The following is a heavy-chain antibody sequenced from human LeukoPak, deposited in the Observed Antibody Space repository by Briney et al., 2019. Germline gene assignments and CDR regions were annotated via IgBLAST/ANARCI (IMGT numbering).Heavy chain of an antibody. CDR3: ARERACSSTSCYFYYYYYYMDV. CDR2: ISSSSSYI. J-gene: IGHJ6*03. V-gene: IGHV3-21*01. Sequence: DPGGSLRLSCAASGFTFSSYSMNWVRQAPGKGLEWVSSISSSSSYIYYADSVKGRFTISRDNAKNSLYLQMNSLRAEDTAVYYCARERACSSTSCYFYYYYYYMDVWGKGTTVTVSS. CDR1: GFTFSSYS. D-gene: IGHD2-2*01.